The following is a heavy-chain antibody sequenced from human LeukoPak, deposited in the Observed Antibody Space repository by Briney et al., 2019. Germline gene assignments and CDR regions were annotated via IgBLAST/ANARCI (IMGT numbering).Heavy chain of an antibody. J-gene: IGHJ4*02. Sequence: GGSLRLSCAASGFTFAGHTMTWLRQAPGKGLEWVSIIGGRDDRTYYADSVEGRFTISRDNSKNILYLQMSSLRAEDTAVYYCAKDPNPSYDFWSGYKWGQGTLVTVSS. CDR2: IGGRDDRT. D-gene: IGHD3-3*01. CDR1: GFTFAGHT. CDR3: AKDPNPSYDFWSGYK. V-gene: IGHV3-23*01.